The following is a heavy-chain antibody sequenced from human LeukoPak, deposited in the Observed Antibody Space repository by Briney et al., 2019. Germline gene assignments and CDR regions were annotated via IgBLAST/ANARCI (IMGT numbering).Heavy chain of an antibody. D-gene: IGHD1-1*01. CDR3: ARHENRNDGFDY. CDR2: IYYSGNT. Sequence: SETLSLTCIVSGGSISRSSYYWGWIRQPPGKGLEWIGSIYYSGNTYYNPSLKSRVTISVDRSKKQFSLKLSSVTAADTAVYYCARHENRNDGFDYWGQGTLVTVSS. J-gene: IGHJ4*02. V-gene: IGHV4-39*01. CDR1: GGSISRSSYY.